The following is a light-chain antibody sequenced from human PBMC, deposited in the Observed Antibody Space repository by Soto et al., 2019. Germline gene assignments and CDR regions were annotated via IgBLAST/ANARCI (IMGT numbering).Light chain of an antibody. CDR3: QQTYSTPRT. J-gene: IGKJ1*01. CDR2: GAS. CDR1: QGISGY. Sequence: DIQMTQSPSSLSASVGDRVTITCRASQGISGYLNWYQQKPGKAPNLLIYGASSLQSGVPSRFSGSGSGTDFTLTITSLQPEDFATYYCQQTYSTPRTFGQGTKVEVK. V-gene: IGKV1-39*01.